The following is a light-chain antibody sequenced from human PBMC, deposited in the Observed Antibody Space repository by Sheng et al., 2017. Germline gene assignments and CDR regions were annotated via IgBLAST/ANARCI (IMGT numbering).Light chain of an antibody. CDR1: SNDIGGYNL. CDR3: CSYAGSGVKV. V-gene: IGLV2-23*01. CDR2: EGS. J-gene: IGLJ3*02. Sequence: QSALTQPASVSGSPGQSITISCTGTSNDIGGYNLVSWYQQHPGKAPKVIIYEGSERPSGVSNRFSGSKSGNTASLTISGLQAEDDADYYCCSYAGSGVKVFGGGTKLTVL.